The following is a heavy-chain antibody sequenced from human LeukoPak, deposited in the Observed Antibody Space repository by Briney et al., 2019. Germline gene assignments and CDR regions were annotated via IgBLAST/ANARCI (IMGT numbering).Heavy chain of an antibody. CDR2: VYHSVST. CDR1: GYSISSGYY. D-gene: IGHD2-21*02. Sequence: SETLSLTCTVSGYSISSGYYWGWIRQPPGKGLEWIGEVYHSVSTNYYPSLKSRVTISIEKSKNQFSLKLSSVTAADTAVYYYAGAYCGGDCYSGRAFDIWGQGTMVTVSS. J-gene: IGHJ3*02. V-gene: IGHV4-38-2*02. CDR3: AGAYCGGDCYSGRAFDI.